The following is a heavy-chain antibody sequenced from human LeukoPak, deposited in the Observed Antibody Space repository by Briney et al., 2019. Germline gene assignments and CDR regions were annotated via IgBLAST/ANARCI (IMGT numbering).Heavy chain of an antibody. J-gene: IGHJ4*02. CDR2: INPNSGGT. CDR1: GYTFTGYY. CDR3: ARDHGYYGSGSYYY. D-gene: IGHD3-10*01. Sequence: GASVKVSSKASGYTFTGYYMHWVRQAPGQGLEWMGRINPNSGGTNYAQKFRGRVTMTRDTSISTAYMELSRLRSDDTAVYYCARDHGYYGSGSYYYWGQGTLVTVSS. V-gene: IGHV1-2*06.